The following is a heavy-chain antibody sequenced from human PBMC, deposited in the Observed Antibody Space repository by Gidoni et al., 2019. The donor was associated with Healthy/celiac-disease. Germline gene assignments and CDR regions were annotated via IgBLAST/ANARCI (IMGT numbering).Heavy chain of an antibody. CDR3: ARALSIAVAGYYCDY. CDR1: GCTFRSYA. Sequence: QVQLVQSGAEVKKSGSSLKVSCKASGCTFRSYAISWVRQAPGQGLEWMGGIIPIFGTANYAQKFQGRVTITADKSTSTAYMELSSLRSEDTAVYYCARALSIAVAGYYCDYWGQGTLVTVSS. V-gene: IGHV1-69*06. D-gene: IGHD6-19*01. J-gene: IGHJ4*02. CDR2: IIPIFGTA.